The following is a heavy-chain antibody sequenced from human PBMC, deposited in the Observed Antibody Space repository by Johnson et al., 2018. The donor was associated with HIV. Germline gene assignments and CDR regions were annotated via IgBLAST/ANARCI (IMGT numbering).Heavy chain of an antibody. V-gene: IGHV3-64*07. CDR3: AIPYYFETGGYH. Sequence: VQLVESGGGLVQPGGSLRLSCAASGITFGNYALSWVRQAPGKGLEYVSAISRDGGSTFYADSVKDRFTIFRDNSKSKLYLQMDSLRAEDMAVYFCAIPYYFETGGYHWGQGTMVTVSS. CDR2: ISRDGGST. CDR1: GITFGNYA. D-gene: IGHD3-22*01. J-gene: IGHJ3*01.